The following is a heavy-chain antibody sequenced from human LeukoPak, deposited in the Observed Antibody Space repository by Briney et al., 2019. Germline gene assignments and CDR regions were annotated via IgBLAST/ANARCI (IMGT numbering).Heavy chain of an antibody. CDR1: GGTFSSYA. Sequence: SVKVSCKASGGTFSSYAINWVRQAPGQGLEWMGRTIPLFGTTNYAQKFQGRVTVTTDESTSTAYMELSSLRSEDTAVYYCAGTFYGDYQNADQSVYSVNYWGQGTLVAVSS. CDR3: AGTFYGDYQNADQSVYSVNY. V-gene: IGHV1-69*05. D-gene: IGHD4-17*01. CDR2: TIPLFGTT. J-gene: IGHJ4*02.